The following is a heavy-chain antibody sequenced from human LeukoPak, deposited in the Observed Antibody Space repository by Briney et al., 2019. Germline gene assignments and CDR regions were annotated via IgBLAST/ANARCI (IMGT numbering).Heavy chain of an antibody. CDR2: INHSGST. Sequence: SSETLSLTCAVYGGSFSGYYWSWIRQPPGKGLEWIGEINHSGSTNYNPSLKSRVTISVDTSKNQFSLKLSSVTAADTAVYYCARVLRYYYYMDVWGKGTTVTVSS. CDR3: ARVLRYYYYMDV. J-gene: IGHJ6*03. V-gene: IGHV4-34*01. CDR1: GGSFSGYY.